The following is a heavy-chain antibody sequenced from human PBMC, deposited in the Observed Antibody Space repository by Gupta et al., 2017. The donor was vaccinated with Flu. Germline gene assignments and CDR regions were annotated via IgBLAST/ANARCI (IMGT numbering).Heavy chain of an antibody. V-gene: IGHV3-7*01. CDR1: SSYW. D-gene: IGHD6-19*01. Sequence: SSYWMSWVRQAPGKGLEWVANIKQDGSEKYYVDSVKGRFTISRDNAKNSLYLQMNSLRAEDTAVYYCARDEDSSGWGPFDYWGQGTLVTVSS. CDR3: ARDEDSSGWGPFDY. CDR2: IKQDGSEK. J-gene: IGHJ4*02.